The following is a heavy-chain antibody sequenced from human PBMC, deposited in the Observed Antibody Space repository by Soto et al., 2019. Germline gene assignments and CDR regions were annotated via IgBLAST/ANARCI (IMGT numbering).Heavy chain of an antibody. J-gene: IGHJ6*02. Sequence: SETLSLTCAVSGGSISGSSFYWGWIRQPPEKGLESIGSIHYSGSTYYNPSLKSRVTMSVDTSKNQFSLKLTSVTAADTAVYYCARGWAEAVAAAGTGTPYYYYYGMDVWGQGTTVTVSS. CDR1: GGSISGSSFY. V-gene: IGHV4-39*02. CDR2: IHYSGST. D-gene: IGHD6-13*01. CDR3: ARGWAEAVAAAGTGTPYYYYYGMDV.